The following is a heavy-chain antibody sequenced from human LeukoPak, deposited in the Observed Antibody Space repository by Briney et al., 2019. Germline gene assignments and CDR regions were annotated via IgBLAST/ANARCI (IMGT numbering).Heavy chain of an antibody. V-gene: IGHV3-30-3*01. J-gene: IGHJ6*02. CDR3: ARDVKWFPSGMDV. CDR1: GFTFSSYA. D-gene: IGHD3-22*01. Sequence: GGSLRLSCAASGFTFSSYAMHWVRKAPGKGLEWVAVISYDGSNKYYADSVKGRFTISRDNSKNTLYLQMNSLRAEDTAVYYCARDVKWFPSGMDVSGQGTTVTVSS. CDR2: ISYDGSNK.